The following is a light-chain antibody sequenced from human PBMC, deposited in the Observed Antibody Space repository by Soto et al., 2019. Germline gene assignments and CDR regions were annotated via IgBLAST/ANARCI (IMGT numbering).Light chain of an antibody. CDR1: QTISSW. V-gene: IGKV1-5*01. CDR3: QQSYSNPLT. CDR2: DAS. Sequence: DMQMTQSRSTLSGSVGYKFTKTCRASQTISSWLAWYQQKPGKAPKLLIYDASSLESAVPSRFSGSGPGTDFTLTISSLQPEYFATYYCQQSYSNPLTFGGGTQVEIK. J-gene: IGKJ4*01.